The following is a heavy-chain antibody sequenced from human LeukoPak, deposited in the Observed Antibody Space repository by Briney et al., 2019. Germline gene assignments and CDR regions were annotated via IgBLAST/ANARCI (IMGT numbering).Heavy chain of an antibody. CDR3: ARDATYDYYQDY. V-gene: IGHV3-74*01. Sequence: GGSLRLSCADSGFTFSSHSMHWVRQAPGKGLVWVSRIKYDASSTSYADSVKGRFTISRDNAKNTLYLQMNSLRAEDTAVYYCARDATYDYYQDYGGQGTRVTVSS. CDR2: IKYDASST. CDR1: GFTFSSHS. D-gene: IGHD5-12*01. J-gene: IGHJ4*02.